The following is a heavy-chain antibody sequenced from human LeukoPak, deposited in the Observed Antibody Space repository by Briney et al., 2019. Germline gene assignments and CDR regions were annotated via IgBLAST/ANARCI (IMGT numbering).Heavy chain of an antibody. J-gene: IGHJ4*02. D-gene: IGHD3-10*01. CDR3: ARGYYYGSGMPVDY. CDR2: IYYSGST. CDR1: GGSISSGGYY. Sequence: PSQTLSLTCTVSGGSISSGGYYWSWIRQHPGKGLEWIGYIYYSGSTYYNPSLKSRVTISVDTSKNQFSLKLSSVTAADTAVYYCARGYYYGSGMPVDYWGQGTLVTVSS. V-gene: IGHV4-31*03.